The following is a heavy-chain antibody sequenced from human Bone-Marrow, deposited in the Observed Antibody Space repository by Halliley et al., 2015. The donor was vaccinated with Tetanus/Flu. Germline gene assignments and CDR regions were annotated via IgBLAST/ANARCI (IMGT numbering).Heavy chain of an antibody. CDR3: ATDEGYSGFDGKAHFLDS. CDR1: GFTFSSYG. V-gene: IGHV3-33*01. J-gene: IGHJ4*02. Sequence: LRLSCAASGFTFSSYGMHWVRQAPGKGLEWVSFIWRDGTKKFYADSVQGRFTISRDNSKNTLYLQLNSLRVEDTAVYYCATDEGYSGFDGKAHFLDSWGQGTLVTVSS. D-gene: IGHD5-12*01. CDR2: IWRDGTKK.